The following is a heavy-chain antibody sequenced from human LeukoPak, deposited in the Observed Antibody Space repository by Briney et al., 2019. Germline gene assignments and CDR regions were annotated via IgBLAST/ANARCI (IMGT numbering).Heavy chain of an antibody. CDR3: ARQNSGGGVGY. D-gene: IGHD5-12*01. Sequence: GESLKISCKGSGYTFTTYWIGWVRQLPGKGLEWMGIIYPGDSDTRYSPSFQGQVTISADKSISTAYLQWGSLKASDTAMYYCARQNSGGGVGYWGQGTLVTVSS. CDR2: IYPGDSDT. V-gene: IGHV5-51*01. CDR1: GYTFTTYW. J-gene: IGHJ4*02.